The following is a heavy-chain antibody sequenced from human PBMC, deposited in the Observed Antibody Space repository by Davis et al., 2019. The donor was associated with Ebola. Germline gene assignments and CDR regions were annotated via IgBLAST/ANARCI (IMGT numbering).Heavy chain of an antibody. D-gene: IGHD3-10*01. J-gene: IGHJ6*02. Sequence: AASVKVSCKASGYTFINYGLNWVRQAPGQGLEWMGWISFYSSYTNYAQKLQGRVTMTTDTSTSTAYMELRSLRSDDTAVYYCARVLPPRGMDVWGQGTTVTVSS. CDR2: ISFYSSYT. CDR3: ARVLPPRGMDV. V-gene: IGHV1-18*01. CDR1: GYTFINYG.